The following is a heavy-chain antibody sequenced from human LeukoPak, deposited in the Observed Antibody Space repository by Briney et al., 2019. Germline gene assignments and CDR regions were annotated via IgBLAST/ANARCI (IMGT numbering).Heavy chain of an antibody. J-gene: IGHJ4*02. Sequence: ASVKVSCKASGYTFTGYDINWVRQATGQGLEWMGWMNPNSGNTGYAQKFQGRVTMTRNTSISTAYMELSSLRSEDTAVYYCARYYYDSSGPDQAYYFDYWGQGTLVTVSS. CDR3: ARYYYDSSGPDQAYYFDY. D-gene: IGHD3-22*01. V-gene: IGHV1-8*01. CDR2: MNPNSGNT. CDR1: GYTFTGYD.